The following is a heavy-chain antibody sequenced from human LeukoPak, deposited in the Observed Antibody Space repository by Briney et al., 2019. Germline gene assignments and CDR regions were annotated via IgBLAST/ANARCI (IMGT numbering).Heavy chain of an antibody. CDR2: ISAYNGNT. J-gene: IGHJ6*02. V-gene: IGHV1-18*01. CDR3: ARDILTGYYRYYGMDV. Sequence: GASVKVSCKASGYAFTSYGISWVRQAPGQGLEWMGWISAYNGNTNYAQKLQGRVTMTTDTSTSTAYMELRSLRSDDTAVYYSARDILTGYYRYYGMDVWGQGTTVTVSS. D-gene: IGHD3-9*01. CDR1: GYAFTSYG.